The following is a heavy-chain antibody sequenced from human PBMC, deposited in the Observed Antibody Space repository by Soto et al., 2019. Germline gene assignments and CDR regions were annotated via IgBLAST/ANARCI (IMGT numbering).Heavy chain of an antibody. V-gene: IGHV4-59*01. CDR2: IYYSGST. CDR1: GGSISSYY. J-gene: IGHJ4*02. CDR3: ARADCGGDCYAFDY. Sequence: QVQLQESGPGLVKPSETLSLTCTVSGGSISSYYWSWIRQPPGKGLEWIGYIYYSGSTNYNPSLKSRVTISVDTSKNQFSLKLSSVTAADTAVYYCARADCGGDCYAFDYWGQGTLVTVSS. D-gene: IGHD2-21*02.